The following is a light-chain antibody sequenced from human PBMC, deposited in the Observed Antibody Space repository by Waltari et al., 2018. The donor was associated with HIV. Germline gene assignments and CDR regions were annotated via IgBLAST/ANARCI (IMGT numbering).Light chain of an antibody. Sequence: SALTQPPSPSVSPGQSVTISCTRPNSDVDPYHYVPWYHHPPGKAPKLRIYEVSRRPAGVPDRFSGSKSGSTASLTVSGLQAEDVGDYYCSSYAGSDTYYVFGTGTKLTVL. V-gene: IGLV2-8*01. CDR1: NSDVDPYHY. CDR3: SSYAGSDTYYV. CDR2: EVS. J-gene: IGLJ1*01.